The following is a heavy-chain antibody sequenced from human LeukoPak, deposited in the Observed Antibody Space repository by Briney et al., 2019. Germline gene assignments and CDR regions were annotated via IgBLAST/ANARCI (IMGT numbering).Heavy chain of an antibody. D-gene: IGHD5-12*01. Sequence: PGGSLRPSCAASGFTFSSYGMHWVRQAPGKGLEGGAVIWYDGSNKYYADSVKGRFTISRDNSKNTLYLQMNSLRAEDTAVYYCAGGAAWLHDYYYGMDVWGQGTTVTVSS. V-gene: IGHV3-33*01. CDR3: AGGAAWLHDYYYGMDV. J-gene: IGHJ6*02. CDR1: GFTFSSYG. CDR2: IWYDGSNK.